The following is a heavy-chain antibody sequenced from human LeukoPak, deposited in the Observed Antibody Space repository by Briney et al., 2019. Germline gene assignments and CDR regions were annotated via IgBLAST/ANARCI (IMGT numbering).Heavy chain of an antibody. Sequence: GGSLRLSCAASGFTVSGNYMTWVRQAPGRGLECVSVIYSGGSTYYADSVEGRFTISRDNSKTTLYLHMNSLRAEDTAVYYCAGCRWNYHYFEHWGQGTPVTVSS. CDR3: AGCRWNYHYFEH. D-gene: IGHD1-7*01. J-gene: IGHJ4*02. CDR2: IYSGGST. CDR1: GFTVSGNY. V-gene: IGHV3-66*01.